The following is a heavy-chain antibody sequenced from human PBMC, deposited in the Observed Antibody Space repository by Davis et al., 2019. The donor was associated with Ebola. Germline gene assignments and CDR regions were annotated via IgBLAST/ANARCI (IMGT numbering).Heavy chain of an antibody. CDR1: GYTFTSYG. Sequence: ASVKVSCKASGYTFTSYGISWVRQVPGQGLEWMGWISAHNGNTKYVQSLQGRVTMTTDTSTSTASMELRSLRSDDTAVYYCARDQAYDSTGYCDYWGQGTLVTVSS. CDR3: ARDQAYDSTGYCDY. D-gene: IGHD3-22*01. J-gene: IGHJ4*02. V-gene: IGHV1-18*01. CDR2: ISAHNGNT.